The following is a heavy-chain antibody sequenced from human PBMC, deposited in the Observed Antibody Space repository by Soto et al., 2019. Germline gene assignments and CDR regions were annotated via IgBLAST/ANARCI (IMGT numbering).Heavy chain of an antibody. CDR2: ISGSGGST. CDR3: AKDVYPTSKTMIKHLPWDGDAFEI. V-gene: IGHV3-23*01. J-gene: IGHJ3*02. D-gene: IGHD3-16*01. CDR1: GFTFSSYA. Sequence: GGSLRLSCAASGFTFSSYAMSWVRQAPGKGLEWVSAISGSGGSTYYADSVKGRFTISRDNSKNTLYLQMNSLRAEDTAVYYCAKDVYPTSKTMIKHLPWDGDAFEIWGQGTMVTVSS.